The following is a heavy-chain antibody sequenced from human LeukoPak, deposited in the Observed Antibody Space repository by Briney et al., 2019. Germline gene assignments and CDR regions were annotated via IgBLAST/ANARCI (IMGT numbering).Heavy chain of an antibody. J-gene: IGHJ6*02. D-gene: IGHD2-15*01. CDR2: IYSGGST. CDR1: GFTVSSNY. CDR3: ARSSSRRCSGGSCYSFYGMDV. Sequence: GGSLRLSCAASGFTVSSNYMSWVRQAPGKGLEWVSVIYSGGSTYYADSAKGRFTISRDNSKNTLYLQMNSLRAEDTAVYYCARSSSRRCSGGSCYSFYGMDVWGQGTTVTVSS. V-gene: IGHV3-66*01.